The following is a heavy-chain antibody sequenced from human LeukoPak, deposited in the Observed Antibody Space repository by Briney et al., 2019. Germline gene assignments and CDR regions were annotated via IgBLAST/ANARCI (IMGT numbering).Heavy chain of an antibody. D-gene: IGHD2-15*01. CDR1: GFTFSSYW. J-gene: IGHJ4*02. V-gene: IGHV3-7*01. Sequence: PGGSLRLSCAASGFTFSSYWMSWVRQAPGKGLDWVANINQDGSEKYYVDSVKGRFAISRDNAKNSLYLQMNSLRAEDTAVYYCATFDGYCTGTSCYSRGYFDYWGQGTLVTVSS. CDR3: ATFDGYCTGTSCYSRGYFDY. CDR2: INQDGSEK.